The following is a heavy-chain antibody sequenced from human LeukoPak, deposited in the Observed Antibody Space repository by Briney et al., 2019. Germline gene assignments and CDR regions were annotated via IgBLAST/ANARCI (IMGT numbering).Heavy chain of an antibody. J-gene: IGHJ1*01. D-gene: IGHD3-10*01. CDR1: GFTFSSYW. CDR2: IKQDGSEK. Sequence: GGSLRLSCAASGFTFSSYWMSWVRQAPGKGLEWVANIKQDGSEKYYVDSVKGRFTISRDNAKNSLYLRMNSLRSEDTAVYYCARGPPVDMVRGVPEYFQHWGQGTLVTVSS. V-gene: IGHV3-7*03. CDR3: ARGPPVDMVRGVPEYFQH.